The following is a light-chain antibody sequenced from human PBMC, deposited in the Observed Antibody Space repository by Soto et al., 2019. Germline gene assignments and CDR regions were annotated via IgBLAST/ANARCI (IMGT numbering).Light chain of an antibody. CDR1: QDISNY. CDR2: DAS. Sequence: DIQMTQSPSSLSASVGDRVTITCQASQDISNYLNWYQQKPGKAPKLLIYDASNLETGVPSRFSGSGSGTEFTVTISSLQPEDIATYYCQHYDNLTPLTFGQGTRLEIK. V-gene: IGKV1-33*01. CDR3: QHYDNLTPLT. J-gene: IGKJ5*01.